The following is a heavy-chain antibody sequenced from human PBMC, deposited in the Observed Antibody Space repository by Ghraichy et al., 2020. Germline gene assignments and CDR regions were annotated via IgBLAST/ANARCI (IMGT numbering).Heavy chain of an antibody. CDR2: IDWDDDK. D-gene: IGHD3-3*01. CDR1: GFSLSTSGMR. J-gene: IGHJ6*02. Sequence: SGPTLVKPTQTLTLTCTFSGFSLSTSGMRVSWIRQPPGKALEWLARIDWDDDKFYSTSLKTRLTISKDTSKNQVVLTMTNMDPVDTATYYCSLRSDYYYYGMDVWGQGTTVTVSS. V-gene: IGHV2-70*04. CDR3: SLRSDYYYYGMDV.